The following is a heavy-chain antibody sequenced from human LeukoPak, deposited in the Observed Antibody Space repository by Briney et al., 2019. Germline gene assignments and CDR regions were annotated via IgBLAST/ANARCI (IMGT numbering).Heavy chain of an antibody. CDR1: SGSISSYY. D-gene: IGHD4-23*01. CDR2: ILTSGST. Sequence: SETLSLTCTVSSGSISSYYWSWIRQPAGKGLEWIGRILTSGSTNYNPSLQSRVTMSVDTSKNQFSLKLNSMTAADTAVYYCAREFSYGSNGRGFDYWGQGTLVTVSS. CDR3: AREFSYGSNGRGFDY. V-gene: IGHV4-4*07. J-gene: IGHJ4*02.